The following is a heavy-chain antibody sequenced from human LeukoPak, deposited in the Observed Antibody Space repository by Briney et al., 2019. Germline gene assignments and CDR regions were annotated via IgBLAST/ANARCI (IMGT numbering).Heavy chain of an antibody. Sequence: GGSLRLSCAASGFTFSSYSMNWVRQAPGKGLEWVSYISSSSSTIYFADSVKGRFTISRDNAKNSLYLQMNSLRAEDTAVYYCARDSRYSGSYHQIWGQGTLVTVSS. J-gene: IGHJ4*02. CDR2: ISSSSSTI. CDR3: ARDSRYSGSYHQI. D-gene: IGHD1-26*01. CDR1: GFTFSSYS. V-gene: IGHV3-48*01.